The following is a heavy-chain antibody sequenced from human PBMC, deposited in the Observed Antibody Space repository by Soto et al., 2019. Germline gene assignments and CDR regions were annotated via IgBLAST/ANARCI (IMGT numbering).Heavy chain of an antibody. Sequence: GESLKISCKGSGYSXTSYCIGWVLQMPGKGLEWMGIIYPGDSDTRYSPSFQGQVTISADKSISTAYLQWSSLKASDTAMYYYARLATVTTGWFDPWGQGTLVTVSS. D-gene: IGHD4-17*01. CDR3: ARLATVTTGWFDP. CDR2: IYPGDSDT. CDR1: GYSXTSYC. V-gene: IGHV5-51*01. J-gene: IGHJ5*02.